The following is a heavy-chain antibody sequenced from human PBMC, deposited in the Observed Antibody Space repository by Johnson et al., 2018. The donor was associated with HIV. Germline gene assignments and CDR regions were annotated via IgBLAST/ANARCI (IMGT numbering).Heavy chain of an antibody. D-gene: IGHD2-15*01. CDR3: ARVLIVVVVAAEIDAFDI. V-gene: IGHV3-30*04. Sequence: QVQLVESGGGVVQPGRSLRLSCAASGFTFSNYALHWVRQTPGKGLEWVAVISYDGSNRYYADSVKGRFTISRDNAKNSLYLQMNSLRAEDTALYYCARVLIVVVVAAEIDAFDIWGQGTMVTVSS. J-gene: IGHJ3*02. CDR1: GFTFSNYA. CDR2: ISYDGSNR.